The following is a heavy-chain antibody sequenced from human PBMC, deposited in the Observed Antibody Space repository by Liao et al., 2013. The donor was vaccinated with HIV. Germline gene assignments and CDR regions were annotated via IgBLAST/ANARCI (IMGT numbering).Heavy chain of an antibody. J-gene: IGHJ1*01. CDR3: ASAFGELRSEYFQH. CDR2: ALHNVKT. V-gene: IGHV4-34*02. Sequence: QVQIEQWGAGPLKPTETLSLKCAVSGASLDGYYCSWIRQAPGKGLEWVGEALHNVKTNYNPSLKSRVTISVDTSKREFSLKLKSVTAADTAVYYCASAFGELRSEYFQHWGQGTLVTVSS. CDR1: GASLDGYY. D-gene: IGHD3-10*01.